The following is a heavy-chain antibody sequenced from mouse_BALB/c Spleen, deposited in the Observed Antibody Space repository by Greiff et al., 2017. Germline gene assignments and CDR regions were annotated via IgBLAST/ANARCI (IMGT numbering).Heavy chain of an antibody. J-gene: IGHJ3*01. CDR1: GFTFSSYG. Sequence: EVMLVESGGDLVKPGGSLKLSCAASGFTFSSYGMSWVRQTPDKRLEWVATISSGGSYTYYPDSVKGRFTISRDNAKNTLYLQMSSLKSEDTAMYYCARQGTARATSFAYWGQGTLVTVSA. CDR3: ARQGTARATSFAY. CDR2: ISSGGSYT. D-gene: IGHD3-2*01. V-gene: IGHV5-6*01.